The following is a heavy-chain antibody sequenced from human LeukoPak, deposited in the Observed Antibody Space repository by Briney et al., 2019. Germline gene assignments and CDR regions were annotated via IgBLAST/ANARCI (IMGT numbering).Heavy chain of an antibody. V-gene: IGHV1-24*01. Sequence: ASVKVSCKVSGYTLTELSMHWVRQAPGKGLEWMGGFDPEDGETIYAQKFQGRVTMTEDTFTDTAYMELSSLRSEDTAVYYCATFGAAAGALFDPWGQGTLVTVSS. CDR3: ATFGAAAGALFDP. D-gene: IGHD6-13*01. CDR2: FDPEDGET. J-gene: IGHJ5*02. CDR1: GYTLTELS.